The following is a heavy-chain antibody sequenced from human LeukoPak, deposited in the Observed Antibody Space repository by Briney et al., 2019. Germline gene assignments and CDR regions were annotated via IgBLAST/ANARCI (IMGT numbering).Heavy chain of an antibody. V-gene: IGHV3-30*04. CDR1: GFTFSTSV. CDR2: ISFDGSNK. D-gene: IGHD3-9*01. Sequence: GRSLRLFCAASGFTFSTSVMHWVRQAPGKGLEWVTLISFDGSNKYYADSVKGRFTISRDNSKDRLYLQMNGLRPDDTAVYYCARGIYYDILTGPPDYWGQGTLVTVSS. J-gene: IGHJ4*02. CDR3: ARGIYYDILTGPPDY.